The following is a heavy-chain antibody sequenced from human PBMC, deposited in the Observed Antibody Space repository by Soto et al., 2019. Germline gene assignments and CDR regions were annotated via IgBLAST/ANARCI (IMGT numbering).Heavy chain of an antibody. CDR2: IIPIFGTA. V-gene: IGHV1-69*13. CDR1: GGTFSSYA. CDR3: ARQSGLGIAAAGYYFDY. D-gene: IGHD6-13*01. J-gene: IGHJ4*02. Sequence: ASVKVSCKASGGTFSSYAISWVRQAPGQGLEWMGGIIPIFGTANYAQKFQGRVTITADESTSTAYMELSSLRSEDTAVYYCARQSGLGIAAAGYYFDYWGQGTLVTVSS.